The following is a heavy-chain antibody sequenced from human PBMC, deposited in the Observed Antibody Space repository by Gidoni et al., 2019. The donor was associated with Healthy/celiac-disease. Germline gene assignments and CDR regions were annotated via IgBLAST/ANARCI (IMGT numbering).Heavy chain of an antibody. V-gene: IGHV3-30-3*01. J-gene: IGHJ6*04. CDR2: ISYDGSNK. Sequence: QVQLVESGGGVVQPGRSLRLSCAASGFPFSSYAMHWGRQAPGKGLEWVAVISYDGSNKYYADSVKGRFTISRDNSKNTLYLQMNSLRAEDTAVYYCARGVQLWSNYYYYGMDVWGKGTTVTVSS. D-gene: IGHD5-18*01. CDR3: ARGVQLWSNYYYYGMDV. CDR1: GFPFSSYA.